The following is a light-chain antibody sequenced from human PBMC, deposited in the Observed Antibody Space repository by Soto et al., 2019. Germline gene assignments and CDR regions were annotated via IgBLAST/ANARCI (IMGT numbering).Light chain of an antibody. J-gene: IGLJ2*01. Sequence: QSALTQPASMSGSPGQSITISCTGTRSDVGSYGLVSWYQHLPDKAPKLIIYEVTKRPSGISNRFSGSKSGSTASLTISGLQAEDEADYYCSSYAGSTALVFGGGTKVTVL. CDR3: SSYAGSTALV. CDR1: RSDVGSYGL. V-gene: IGLV2-23*02. CDR2: EVT.